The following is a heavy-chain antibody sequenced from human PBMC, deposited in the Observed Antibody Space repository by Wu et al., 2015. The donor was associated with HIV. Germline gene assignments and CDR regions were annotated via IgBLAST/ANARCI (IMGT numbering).Heavy chain of an antibody. D-gene: IGHD5-12*01. CDR3: ARNTDSVATSLYSLGV. Sequence: QVQLLQSGAEVKKPGASVMVSCKASGYTFIDYYIYWVRQAPGQGLEWMGWINPNRGGTKYAQKFQGRVTLTRDTAVTTAYLEVNSLRSDDTAVYYCARNTDSVATSLYSLGVWGQGTTVTVSS. V-gene: IGHV1-2*02. J-gene: IGHJ6*02. CDR2: INPNRGGT. CDR1: GYTFIDYY.